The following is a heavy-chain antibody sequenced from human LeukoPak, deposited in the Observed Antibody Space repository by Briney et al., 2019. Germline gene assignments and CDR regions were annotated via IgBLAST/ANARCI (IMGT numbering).Heavy chain of an antibody. CDR3: AKDSKRWKTYYYEAGSYYFDY. D-gene: IGHD3-10*01. V-gene: IGHV3-11*04. J-gene: IGHJ4*02. CDR2: ISSRGSTI. Sequence: GGSLRLSCAASGFTFSDYYMSWIRQAPGKGLEWVSYISSRGSTIYYADSVKGRFTISRDNAKNSLYLQMNSLRPEDTAVYYCAKDSKRWKTYYYEAGSYYFDYWGQGTRVTVSS. CDR1: GFTFSDYY.